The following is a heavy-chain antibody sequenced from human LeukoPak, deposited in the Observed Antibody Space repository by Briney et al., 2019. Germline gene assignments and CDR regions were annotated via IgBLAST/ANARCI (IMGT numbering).Heavy chain of an antibody. CDR1: GGTFSSYA. V-gene: IGHV1-69*05. J-gene: IGHJ4*02. Sequence: SVKVSCKASGGTFSSYAISWVRQAPGQGLEWMGRIIPIFGTANYAQKFQGRVTMTTDTSTSTAYMELRSLRSDDTAVYYCARAVGATKSSSFDYWGQGTLVTVSS. D-gene: IGHD1-26*01. CDR3: ARAVGATKSSSFDY. CDR2: IIPIFGTA.